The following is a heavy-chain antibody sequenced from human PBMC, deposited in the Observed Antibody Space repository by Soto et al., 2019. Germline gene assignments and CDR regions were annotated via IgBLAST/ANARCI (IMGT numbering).Heavy chain of an antibody. CDR2: IWYDGSKK. Sequence: QVYLVQSGGGVVQPGGSLRLSCAVSTFAFSTYGMHWVRQAPGKVLEWVAVIWYDGSKKYYADSVKGRFTISRDNSKNTLYLQMDSLRADDTALYYCARGNYEAAGTFDYWGQGTLVTVSS. V-gene: IGHV3-33*01. CDR1: TFAFSTYG. J-gene: IGHJ4*02. CDR3: ARGNYEAAGTFDY. D-gene: IGHD6-13*01.